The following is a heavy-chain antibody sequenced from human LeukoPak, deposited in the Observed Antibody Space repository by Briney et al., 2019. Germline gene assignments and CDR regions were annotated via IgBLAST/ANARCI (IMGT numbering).Heavy chain of an antibody. CDR3: AKDGGSHFDY. J-gene: IGHJ4*02. D-gene: IGHD3-16*01. CDR2: ISWDGGST. CDR1: GFTFDDYT. V-gene: IGHV3-43*01. Sequence: PGGSLRLSCAACGFTFDDYTMHWVRQAPGKGLEWVSLISWDGGSTYYADSVKGRFTISRDNSKKSLYLQMNSLRTEDTALYYCAKDGGSHFDYWGQGTLVTVSS.